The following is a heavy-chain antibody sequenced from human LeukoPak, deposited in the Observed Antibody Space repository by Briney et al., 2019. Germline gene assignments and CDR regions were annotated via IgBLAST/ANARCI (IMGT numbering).Heavy chain of an antibody. CDR3: AKDSTSSIAARWGFDY. CDR2: ISWNSGSM. V-gene: IGHV3-9*01. D-gene: IGHD6-6*01. CDR1: GFTFDDYA. Sequence: PGGSLRLSCAASGFTFDDYAMHWVRQAPGKGLEWVSGISWNSGSMGYADSVKGRFTISRDNAKNSLYLQMNSLRAEDTALYYCAKDSTSSIAARWGFDYWGQGTLVTVSS. J-gene: IGHJ4*02.